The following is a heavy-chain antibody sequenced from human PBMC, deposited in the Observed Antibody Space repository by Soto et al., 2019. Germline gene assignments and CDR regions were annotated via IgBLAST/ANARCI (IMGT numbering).Heavy chain of an antibody. V-gene: IGHV3-66*01. J-gene: IGHJ4*02. CDR1: GFTVSSNY. CDR3: ARRAPVTPFEY. D-gene: IGHD4-17*01. Sequence: PGGSLRLSCAASGFTVSSNYMSWVRQAPGKGLEWVSVIYSGGSTYYADSVKGRFTISRDDANRIVYLQMNSLKSEDSAVYYCARRAPVTPFEYWGQGTVVTVSS. CDR2: IYSGGST.